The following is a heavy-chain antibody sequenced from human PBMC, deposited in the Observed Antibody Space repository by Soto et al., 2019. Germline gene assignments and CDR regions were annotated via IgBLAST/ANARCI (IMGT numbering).Heavy chain of an antibody. CDR1: GFTLTRAE. D-gene: IGHD3-3*01. V-gene: IGHV1-58*01. J-gene: IGHJ4*02. CDR3: AADWSNRPFDF. CDR2: IVGGSGST. Sequence: LVKGSCKASGFTLTRAEVQWVRQTRGQRLEWIGWIVGGSGSTNYAQQFQGRLAITRDMSTSTVYMDLSSLRSEDTAVYYCAADWSNRPFDFWGQGTLVTVSS.